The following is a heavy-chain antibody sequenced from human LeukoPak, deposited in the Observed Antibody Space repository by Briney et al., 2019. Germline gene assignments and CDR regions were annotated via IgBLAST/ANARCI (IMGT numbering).Heavy chain of an antibody. CDR3: ARDRWDIVVVLNWFDP. CDR2: IIPIFGKA. V-gene: IGHV1-69*13. D-gene: IGHD2-2*01. CDR1: GGTFSSYA. Sequence: SVKVSCKASGGTFSSYAISWVRQAPGEGLEWMGGIIPIFGKANYAPKFHGRVTITADQSTSTAYMELSSLRSEDTAVYYCARDRWDIVVVLNWFDPWGQGTLVTVSS. J-gene: IGHJ5*02.